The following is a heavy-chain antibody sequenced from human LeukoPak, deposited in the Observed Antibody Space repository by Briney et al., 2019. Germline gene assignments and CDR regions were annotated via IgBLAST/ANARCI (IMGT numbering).Heavy chain of an antibody. J-gene: IGHJ4*02. D-gene: IGHD1-7*01. CDR1: GGSISSSSYY. CDR2: IYYSGST. CDR3: ARGNWNYEDY. V-gene: IGHV4-39*07. Sequence: SETLSLTCTVSGGSISSSSYYWGWIRQPPGKGLEWIGSIYYSGSTYYNPSLKSRVTISVDTSKNQFSLKLSSVTAADTAVYYCARGNWNYEDYWGQGTLVTVSS.